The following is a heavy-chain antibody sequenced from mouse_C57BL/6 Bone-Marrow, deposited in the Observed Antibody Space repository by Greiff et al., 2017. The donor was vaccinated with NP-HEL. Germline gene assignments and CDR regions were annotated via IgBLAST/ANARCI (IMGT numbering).Heavy chain of an antibody. Sequence: DVHLVESGPGLVKPSQSLSLTCSVTGYSITSGYYWNWIRQFPGNKLEWMGYISYDGSNNYNPSLKNRISITRDTSKNQFFLKLNSVTTEDTATYYCARLDYWGQGTTLTVSS. J-gene: IGHJ2*01. V-gene: IGHV3-6*01. CDR3: ARLDY. CDR1: GYSITSGYY. CDR2: ISYDGSN.